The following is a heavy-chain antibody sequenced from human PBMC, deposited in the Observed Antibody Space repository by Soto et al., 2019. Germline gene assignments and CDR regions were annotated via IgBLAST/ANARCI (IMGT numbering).Heavy chain of an antibody. J-gene: IGHJ6*02. V-gene: IGHV3-30-3*01. Sequence: GGALRLSCAASGFTFSSYAMHWVRQAPGKGLEWVAVISYDGSNKYYADSVKGRFTISRDNSKNTLYLQMNSLRDEDTAVYYCARDQGRFNDYSNFYYYYGMDVWGQGTTVTVSS. CDR2: ISYDGSNK. CDR1: GFTFSSYA. D-gene: IGHD4-4*01. CDR3: ARDQGRFNDYSNFYYYYGMDV.